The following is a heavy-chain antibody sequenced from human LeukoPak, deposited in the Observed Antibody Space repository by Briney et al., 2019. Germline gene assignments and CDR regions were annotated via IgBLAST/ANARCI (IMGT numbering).Heavy chain of an antibody. Sequence: GGSLRLSCAASGFTFSSYSMNWVRQAPGKGLEWVSSIGSSSSYIYYADSVKGRFTISRDNAKNSLYLQMNSLRAEDTAVYYCARDRCSGGSCWDYWGQGTLVTVSS. J-gene: IGHJ4*02. CDR2: IGSSSSYI. CDR3: ARDRCSGGSCWDY. V-gene: IGHV3-21*01. CDR1: GFTFSSYS. D-gene: IGHD2-15*01.